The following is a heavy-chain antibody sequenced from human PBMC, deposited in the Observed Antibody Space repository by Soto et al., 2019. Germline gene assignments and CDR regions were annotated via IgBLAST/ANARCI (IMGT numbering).Heavy chain of an antibody. CDR2: ISGSGGTT. CDR3: ARAPGSSGYSDYFDY. Sequence: PGGSLRLSCAASGFTFRSYDMSWVRQAPGKGLEWVSTISGSGGTTYYADSVKGRFTILRDNSKNTLYLQMNSLRAEDTAVYYCARAPGSSGYSDYFDYWGQGTLVTVS. J-gene: IGHJ4*02. V-gene: IGHV3-23*01. CDR1: GFTFRSYD. D-gene: IGHD3-22*01.